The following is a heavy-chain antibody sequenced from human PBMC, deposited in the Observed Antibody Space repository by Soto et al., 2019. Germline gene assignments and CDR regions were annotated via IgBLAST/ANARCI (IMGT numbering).Heavy chain of an antibody. D-gene: IGHD6-19*01. CDR1: GYTFTSYD. CDR2: MNPNSGNT. J-gene: IGHJ3*02. V-gene: IGHV1-8*01. Sequence: QVQLVQSGAEVKKPGASVKVSCKASGYTFTSYDINWVRQATGQGLEWMGWMNPNSGNTGYAQKFQGRVTMTRNTSISTAYMELSSLRSEDPAVYYCARAASSGWYKGDAFDIWGQGTMVTVSS. CDR3: ARAASSGWYKGDAFDI.